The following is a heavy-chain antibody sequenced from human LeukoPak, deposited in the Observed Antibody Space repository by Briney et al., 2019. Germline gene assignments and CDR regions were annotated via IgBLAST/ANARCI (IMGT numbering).Heavy chain of an antibody. D-gene: IGHD3-10*01. CDR2: ISSSGSTI. J-gene: IGHJ5*02. CDR1: GFTFSDYY. V-gene: IGHV3-11*01. Sequence: PGGSLRLSCAASGFTFSDYYMSWIRQAPGKGLEWVSYISSSGSTIYYAHSVKGRFTISSDNAKNSLYLQMNSLRAEDTAVYYCARESSSLTTYYYGSGSSRRYNWFDPWGQGTLVTVSS. CDR3: ARESSSLTTYYYGSGSSRRYNWFDP.